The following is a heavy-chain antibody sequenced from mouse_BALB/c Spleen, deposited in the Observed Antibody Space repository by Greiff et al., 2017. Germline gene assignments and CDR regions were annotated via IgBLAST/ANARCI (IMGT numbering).Heavy chain of an antibody. V-gene: IGHV5-6-5*01. CDR2: ISSGGST. J-gene: IGHJ3*01. CDR1: GFTFSSYA. D-gene: IGHD2-3*01. CDR3: ARGDDGYYGFAY. Sequence: EVKVVESGGGLVKPGGSLKLSCAASGFTFSSYAMSWVRQTPEKRLEWVASISSGGSTYYPDSVKGRFTISRDNARNILYLQMSSLRSEDTAMYYCARGDDGYYGFAYWGQGTLVTVSA.